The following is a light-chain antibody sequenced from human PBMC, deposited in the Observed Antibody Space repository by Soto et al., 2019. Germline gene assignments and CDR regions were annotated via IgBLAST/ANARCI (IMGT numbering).Light chain of an antibody. CDR2: VNSDGSH. CDR3: QTWGTGTPYV. V-gene: IGLV4-69*01. Sequence: QPVLTQSPSASASLGASLKLTCTLASGHSSYAIAWHQQQPEKGPRYLMKVNSDGSHSKGDGIPDRFSGSSSGAERYLSISSLQSEDEADYYCQTWGTGTPYVFGTGTQLTVL. CDR1: SGHSSYA. J-gene: IGLJ1*01.